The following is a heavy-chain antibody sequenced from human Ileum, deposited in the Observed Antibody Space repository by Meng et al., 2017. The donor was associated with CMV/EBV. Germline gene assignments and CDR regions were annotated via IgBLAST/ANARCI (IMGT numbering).Heavy chain of an antibody. V-gene: IGHV4-34*01. J-gene: IGHJ5*02. CDR2: INHSGST. Sequence: SFRGYFWSWIRQPPGKGLEWIGEINHSGSTNYNPSLKSRVTISVDTSKNQFSLKLSSVTAADTAVYYCARVTRDYDFWSGYSLFDPWGQGTLVTVSS. CDR1: SFRGYF. D-gene: IGHD3-3*01. CDR3: ARVTRDYDFWSGYSLFDP.